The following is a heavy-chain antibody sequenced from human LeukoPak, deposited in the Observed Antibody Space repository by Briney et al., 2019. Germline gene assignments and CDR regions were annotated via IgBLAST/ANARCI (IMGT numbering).Heavy chain of an antibody. D-gene: IGHD3-22*01. Sequence: GGSLRLSCAASGFTFSSYAMSWVRQAPGKGLEWVSAIRGRGDSTYYADSVKGRFTISRDNSKNTLYLQMNSLRAEDTAVYYCAKDTSVVITYPDYWGQGTLVTVSS. J-gene: IGHJ4*02. CDR3: AKDTSVVITYPDY. CDR1: GFTFSSYA. CDR2: IRGRGDST. V-gene: IGHV3-23*01.